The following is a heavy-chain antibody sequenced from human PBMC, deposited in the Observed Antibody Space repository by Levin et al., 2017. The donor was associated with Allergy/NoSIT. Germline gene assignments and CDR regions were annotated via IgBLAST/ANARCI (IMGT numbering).Heavy chain of an antibody. D-gene: IGHD3-16*01. CDR2: IGSGSLTI. CDR1: GFNFSIYS. Sequence: GGSLRLSCAASGFNFSIYSMNWVRQAPGKGLEWVSYIGSGSLTIYYAASVKGRFTVSRDNAKNSLYLQMNSLRVEATAFYSCARDRDYDAPSAYFGGVVRHYDYYGMDGWGQGTTVTVSS. V-gene: IGHV3-48*04. J-gene: IGHJ6*02. CDR3: ARDRDYDAPSAYFGGVVRHYDYYGMDG.